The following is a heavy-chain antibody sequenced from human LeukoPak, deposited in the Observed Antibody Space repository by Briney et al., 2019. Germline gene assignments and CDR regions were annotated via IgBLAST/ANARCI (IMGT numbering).Heavy chain of an antibody. CDR3: ARDIGSPVDY. CDR1: GFTVSSNY. V-gene: IGHV3-53*01. CDR2: IYSGGST. J-gene: IGHJ4*02. Sequence: GGSLRLSCAASGFTVSSNYMSWVRQAPGKGLEWVSVIYSGGSTYYADSVRGRFTISRDNSKNTLYRQMNSLRAEDTAVYYCARDIGSPVDYWGQGILVTVSS. D-gene: IGHD3-16*02.